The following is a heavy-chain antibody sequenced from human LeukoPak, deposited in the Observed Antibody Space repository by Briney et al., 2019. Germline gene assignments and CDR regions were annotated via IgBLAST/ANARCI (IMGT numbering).Heavy chain of an antibody. D-gene: IGHD3-22*01. CDR3: ARGYYYDTSGYSLPLDY. Sequence: GGSLRLSCAASGFTFSSCAMGWVRQAPGKGLEWVAGISDSGGNTCYADSVKGRFTISRDNSKNTLFLQMSSLRAEDTAVYYCARGYYYDTSGYSLPLDYWGQGTLLTVSS. V-gene: IGHV3-23*01. CDR2: ISDSGGNT. J-gene: IGHJ4*02. CDR1: GFTFSSCA.